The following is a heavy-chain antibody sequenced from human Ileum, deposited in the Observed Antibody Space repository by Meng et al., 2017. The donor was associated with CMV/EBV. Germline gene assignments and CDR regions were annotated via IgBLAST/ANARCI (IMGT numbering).Heavy chain of an antibody. V-gene: IGHV1-69*06. CDR3: TRHYDFRDWFDP. Sequence: SCKTSGGSLNPYAITWVRQAPGQGLEWMGLIVPIFGKVNYAQDFRGRVTITADTSTLTAYMELSNLRSDDTAVYYCTRHYDFRDWFDPWGQGTLVTVSS. J-gene: IGHJ5*02. CDR2: IVPIFGKV. D-gene: IGHD3-3*01. CDR1: GGSLNPYA.